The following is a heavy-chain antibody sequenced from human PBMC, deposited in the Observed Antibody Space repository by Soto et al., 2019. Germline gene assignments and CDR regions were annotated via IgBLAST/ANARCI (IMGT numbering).Heavy chain of an antibody. D-gene: IGHD6-6*01. CDR2: VYYIGNT. Sequence: QLQLQESGPGLVKPSETLSLTCTVSGGSISGSPSYWGWLRQPPGKGLEWIGSVYYIGNTYYSPSLKTRVTISLDTSKNQFSLKLTSVTAADTALYYCAGQIYSSSGYYFDYCGQRTLVTVAA. J-gene: IGHJ4*02. V-gene: IGHV4-39*01. CDR3: AGQIYSSSGYYFDY. CDR1: GGSISGSPSY.